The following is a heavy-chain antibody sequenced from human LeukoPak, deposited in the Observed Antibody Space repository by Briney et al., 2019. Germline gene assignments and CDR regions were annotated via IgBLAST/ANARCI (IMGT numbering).Heavy chain of an antibody. Sequence: PGGSLGLSCAASGFTFDDYGMSWVRQAPGKGLEWVSGINWNGGSTGYADSVKGRFTISRDNAKNSLYLQMNSLRAEDTALYYCARVDTAMGYYYYMDVWGKGTTVTVSS. J-gene: IGHJ6*03. D-gene: IGHD5-18*01. CDR3: ARVDTAMGYYYYMDV. V-gene: IGHV3-20*04. CDR1: GFTFDDYG. CDR2: INWNGGST.